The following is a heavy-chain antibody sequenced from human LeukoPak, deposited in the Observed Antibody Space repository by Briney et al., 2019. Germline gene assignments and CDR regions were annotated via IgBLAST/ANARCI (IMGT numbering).Heavy chain of an antibody. J-gene: IGHJ4*02. V-gene: IGHV1-8*01. CDR2: MNPKSGNT. CDR3: ARGPAITIFGVVPYYIDN. D-gene: IGHD3-3*01. Sequence: ASVKVSCKASGYTFTSYDINWVRQATGQGLEWMGWMNPKSGNTGYAQKFQGRVTMTRNTSIRTAYMELSSLRSEDTAVYYCARGPAITIFGVVPYYIDNWGQGTLVTVSS. CDR1: GYTFTSYD.